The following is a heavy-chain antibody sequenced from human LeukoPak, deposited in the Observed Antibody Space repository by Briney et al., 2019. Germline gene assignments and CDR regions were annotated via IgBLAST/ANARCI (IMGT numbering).Heavy chain of an antibody. J-gene: IGHJ4*02. CDR3: AKAPLWGAVAGAYYFDY. V-gene: IGHV3-23*01. CDR2: ISGSGGST. D-gene: IGHD6-19*01. Sequence: GGSLRLSCAASGFTFSSYAMSWVRQAPGKGLEWVSAISGSGGSTYYADSVKGRFTISRDNSKNTLYLQMNSLRAEDTAVYYCAKAPLWGAVAGAYYFDYWGQGTLVTVSS. CDR1: GFTFSSYA.